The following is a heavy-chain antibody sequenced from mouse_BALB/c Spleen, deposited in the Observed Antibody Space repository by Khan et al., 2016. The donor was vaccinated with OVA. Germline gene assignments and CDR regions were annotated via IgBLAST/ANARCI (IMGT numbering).Heavy chain of an antibody. CDR1: AFNIKDYF. D-gene: IGHD1-3*01. V-gene: IGHV14-4*02. CDR3: NAAKLSPWVAS. Sequence: VQLQQSGAELVRSGASVKLSCTASAFNIKDYFIHWMKQRPKQGLEWIGWIDPEDGDTECAPKFQGKATMTADASSNTAYLHLSSLTSQDTAVYYCNAAKLSPWVASWGQGTLVTVSA. J-gene: IGHJ3*01. CDR2: IDPEDGDT.